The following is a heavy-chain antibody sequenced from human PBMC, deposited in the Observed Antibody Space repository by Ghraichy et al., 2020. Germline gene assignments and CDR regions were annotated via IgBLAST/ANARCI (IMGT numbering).Heavy chain of an antibody. Sequence: SETLSLTCAVYGGSFSGYYWSWIRQPPGKGLEWIGEINHSGSTNYNPSLKSRVTISVDTSKNQFSLKLSSVTAADTAVYYCARRGYSYGRWGQGTLVTVSS. CDR1: GGSFSGYY. J-gene: IGHJ4*02. V-gene: IGHV4-34*01. CDR2: INHSGST. D-gene: IGHD5-18*01. CDR3: ARRGYSYGR.